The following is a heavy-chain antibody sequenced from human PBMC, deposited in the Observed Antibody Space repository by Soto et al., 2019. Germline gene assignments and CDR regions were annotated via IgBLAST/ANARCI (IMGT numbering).Heavy chain of an antibody. D-gene: IGHD5-12*01. V-gene: IGHV4-59*08. Sequence: PSETLSLTCTVSGGSISSYYWSWIRQPPGKGLEWIGYIYYSGSSYYNPSLKSRVTISVDTSKNQFSLKLTSVTAADTAVYYCARHPLYSGYDQPNFDYWGQGILVTVSS. CDR2: IYYSGSS. CDR1: GGSISSYY. CDR3: ARHPLYSGYDQPNFDY. J-gene: IGHJ4*02.